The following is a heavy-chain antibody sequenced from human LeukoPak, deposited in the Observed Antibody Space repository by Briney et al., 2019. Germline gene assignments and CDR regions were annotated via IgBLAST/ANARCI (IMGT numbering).Heavy chain of an antibody. CDR3: ARGPLGEQFLEWLLHDY. CDR2: ISSSSSTI. D-gene: IGHD3-3*01. Sequence: GGSLRLSCAASGFTFSSYSMNWVRQAPGKGLEWVSYISSSSSTIYYADSVKGRFTISRDNAKNSLYLQMNSLRAEDTAVYYCARGPLGEQFLEWLLHDYWGQGTLVTVSS. J-gene: IGHJ4*02. CDR1: GFTFSSYS. V-gene: IGHV3-48*01.